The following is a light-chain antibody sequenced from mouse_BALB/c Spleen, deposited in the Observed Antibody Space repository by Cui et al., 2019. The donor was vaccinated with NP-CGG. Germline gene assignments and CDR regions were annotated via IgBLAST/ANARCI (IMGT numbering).Light chain of an antibody. CDR3: ALWYSNHWV. CDR2: GTN. CDR1: TGAFTTSNY. Sequence: QTVLTQDSALTTSPGETVTLTCRSNTGAFTTSNYANWVQEKPDHLFTGLIGGTNNRPPGVPARFSGSLIGDKAALTITGAQTEDEAIYFCALWYSNHWVFGGGTKLTVL. J-gene: IGLJ1*01. V-gene: IGLV1*01.